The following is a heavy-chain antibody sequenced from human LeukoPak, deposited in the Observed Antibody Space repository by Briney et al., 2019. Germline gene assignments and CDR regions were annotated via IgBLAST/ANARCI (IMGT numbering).Heavy chain of an antibody. CDR1: GFTFSSYA. CDR2: ISDSDSNT. D-gene: IGHD6-13*01. CDR3: ARRYSSIWYFDY. Sequence: GGSLRLSCAASGFTFSSYAMGWVRQAPGKGLEWVSAISDSDSNTYYADSVEGRFTISRDNSKNTLCLHMNSLRAEDTAIYYCARRYSSIWYFDYWGPGTLVTVSS. J-gene: IGHJ4*02. V-gene: IGHV3-23*01.